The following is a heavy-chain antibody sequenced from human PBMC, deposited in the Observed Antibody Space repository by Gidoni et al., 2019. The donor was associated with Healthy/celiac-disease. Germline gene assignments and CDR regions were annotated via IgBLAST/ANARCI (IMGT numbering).Heavy chain of an antibody. D-gene: IGHD6-13*01. CDR1: GGTFSSYA. Sequence: QVQLVHSGAEGKKPGSSVTVSCKASGGTFSSYALSWVRQAPGQGLEWMGRIIPILGIANYAQKFQGRVTITADKSTSTAYMELSSLRSEDTAVYYCARGGSGIAAAVDYYYYGMDVWGQGTTVTVSS. J-gene: IGHJ6*02. CDR2: IIPILGIA. V-gene: IGHV1-69*09. CDR3: ARGGSGIAAAVDYYYYGMDV.